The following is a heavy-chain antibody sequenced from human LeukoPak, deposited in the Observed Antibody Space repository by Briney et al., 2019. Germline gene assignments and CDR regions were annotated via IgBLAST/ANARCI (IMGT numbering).Heavy chain of an antibody. CDR1: GFTFSSYA. D-gene: IGHD6-19*01. J-gene: IGHJ4*02. CDR2: ISGSGGST. Sequence: PGGSLRLSCAASGFTFSSYAMSWVRQAPGKGLEWVSAISGSGGSTYYADSVKGRFTISRDNSKSTLYLQMNSLRAEDTAVYYCAKLTPYSSGAVSGPDYWGQGTLVTVSS. CDR3: AKLTPYSSGAVSGPDY. V-gene: IGHV3-23*01.